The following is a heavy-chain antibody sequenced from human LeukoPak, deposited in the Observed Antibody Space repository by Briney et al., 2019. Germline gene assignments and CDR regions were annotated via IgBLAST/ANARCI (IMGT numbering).Heavy chain of an antibody. CDR2: VSYDGSSK. J-gene: IGHJ4*02. D-gene: IGHD2-15*01. V-gene: IGHV3-30*18. Sequence: GGSLRLSCAASGFTFSSYDMHWVRQAPGKGLEWVAVVSYDGSSKYYADAVKGRFTISRDNSKDTVYLQMNSLRAEDTAVYHCAKEDCSGGACYSLDYWGQGTLITDSS. CDR3: AKEDCSGGACYSLDY. CDR1: GFTFSSYD.